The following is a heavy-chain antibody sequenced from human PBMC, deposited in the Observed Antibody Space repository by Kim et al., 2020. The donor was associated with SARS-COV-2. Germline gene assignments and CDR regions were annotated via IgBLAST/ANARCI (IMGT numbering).Heavy chain of an antibody. CDR3: ARDQLLRYFSPSYGMDV. CDR1: GFTFSSYA. Sequence: GGSLRLSCAASGFTFSSYAMHWVRQAPGKGLEWEAVISYDGSNKYYADSVKGRFTISRDNSKNTLYLQMNSLRAEDTAVYYCARDQLLRYFSPSYGMDVWGQGTTVTVSS. D-gene: IGHD3-9*01. CDR2: ISYDGSNK. J-gene: IGHJ6*02. V-gene: IGHV3-30*04.